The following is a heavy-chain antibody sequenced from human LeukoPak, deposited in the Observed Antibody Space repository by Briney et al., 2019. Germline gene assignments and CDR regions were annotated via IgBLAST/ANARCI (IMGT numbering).Heavy chain of an antibody. CDR2: ISSSGSTI. V-gene: IGHV3-48*03. Sequence: GGPLKLSCAASAFTFSGSAMHWVRQAPGKGLEWVSYISSSGSTIYYADSVKGRFTISRDNAKNSLYLQMNSLRAEDTAVYYCARGVRAIVVVTATFDYWGQGTLVTVSS. CDR1: AFTFSGSA. D-gene: IGHD2-21*02. CDR3: ARGVRAIVVVTATFDY. J-gene: IGHJ4*02.